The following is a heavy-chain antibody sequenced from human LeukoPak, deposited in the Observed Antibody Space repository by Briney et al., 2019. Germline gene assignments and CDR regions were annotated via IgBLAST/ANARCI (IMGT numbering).Heavy chain of an antibody. J-gene: IGHJ4*02. CDR3: ARDLGDYVWGSYRSYYFDY. CDR2: INPNSGGT. Sequence: ASVKVSCKASGYTFTGYYMHWVRQAPGQGLEWMGRINPNSGGTNYAQKFQGRVTMTRDTSISTAYMELSRLRPDDTAVYYCARDLGDYVWGSYRSYYFDYWGQGTLVTVSS. V-gene: IGHV1-2*06. CDR1: GYTFTGYY. D-gene: IGHD3-16*02.